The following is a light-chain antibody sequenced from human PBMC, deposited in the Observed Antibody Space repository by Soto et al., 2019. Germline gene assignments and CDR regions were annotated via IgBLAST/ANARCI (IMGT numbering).Light chain of an antibody. Sequence: QSVLTQPPSASGTPGQRVTISCSGSRSNIGNNAVSWYQQLPGTAPKLLIYNNNQRPSGVPDRLSGSKSGTSASLAISGLQSEYEADYYCAAWDDSLNARGVFGGGTKLTVL. CDR3: AAWDDSLNARGV. CDR1: RSNIGNNA. V-gene: IGLV1-44*01. J-gene: IGLJ3*02. CDR2: NNN.